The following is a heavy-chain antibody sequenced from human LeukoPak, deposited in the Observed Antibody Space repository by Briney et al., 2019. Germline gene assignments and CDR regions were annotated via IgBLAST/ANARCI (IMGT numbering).Heavy chain of an antibody. D-gene: IGHD3-10*01. V-gene: IGHV4-61*02. J-gene: IGHJ4*02. Sequence: PSQTLSLTCTLSGGSISSGSYYWSWIRQPAGKGLEWIGRIYTSGSTNYNPSLKSRVTISVDTSKNQFSLKLSSVTAADTAVYYCAREGSVWFGEFKDYWGQGTLVTVSS. CDR2: IYTSGST. CDR3: AREGSVWFGEFKDY. CDR1: GGSISSGSYY.